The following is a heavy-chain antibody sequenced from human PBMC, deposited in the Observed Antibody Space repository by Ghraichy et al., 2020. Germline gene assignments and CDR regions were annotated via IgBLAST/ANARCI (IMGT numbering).Heavy chain of an antibody. V-gene: IGHV3-64*02. CDR3: ARIGVRGQWFFDL. CDR1: GFTFSSYA. CDR2: ISNNGGST. Sequence: GGSLRLSCSASGFTFSSYAMHWVRQAPGKGLEYVSGISNNGGSTYYVDSVKGRFTISRDNSKNTLFLQMGSLRTEDMAVYYCARIGVRGQWFFDLWGRGTLVTVSS. D-gene: IGHD2-8*01. J-gene: IGHJ2*01.